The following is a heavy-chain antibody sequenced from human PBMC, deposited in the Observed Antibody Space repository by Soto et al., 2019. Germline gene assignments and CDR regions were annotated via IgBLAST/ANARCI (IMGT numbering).Heavy chain of an antibody. CDR1: GGSISSYY. D-gene: IGHD2-15*01. CDR3: AGGVVAANLYGDYYYMDV. CDR2: IYYSGST. J-gene: IGHJ6*03. Sequence: PSETLSLTCTVSGGSISSYYWSWIRQPPGKGLEWIGYIYYSGSTNYNPSLKSRVTISVDTSKNQFSLKLSSVTAADTAVYYCAGGVVAANLYGDYYYMDVWGKGTTVTVSS. V-gene: IGHV4-59*01.